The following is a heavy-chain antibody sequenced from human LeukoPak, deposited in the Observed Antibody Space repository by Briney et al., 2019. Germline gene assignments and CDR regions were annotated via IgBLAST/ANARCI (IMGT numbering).Heavy chain of an antibody. J-gene: IGHJ4*02. CDR3: ARERGGFDY. CDR1: GFTFSSYE. Sequence: PGGSLRLPCAASGFTFSSYEMNWVRQAPGKGLEWVSYISSSASPIYYADSVKGRFTISRDNAKNSLYLQMNSLRAEDTAVYYCARERGGFDYWGQGTLVTVSS. CDR2: ISSSASPI. V-gene: IGHV3-48*03.